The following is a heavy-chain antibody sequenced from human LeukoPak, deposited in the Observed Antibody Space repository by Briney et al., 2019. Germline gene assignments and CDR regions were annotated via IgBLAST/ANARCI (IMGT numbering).Heavy chain of an antibody. J-gene: IGHJ3*02. CDR3: ARLIVFYFSGGSCYFAPDI. V-gene: IGHV4-59*08. CDR2: IYYSGST. CDR1: GGSISSYY. Sequence: SETLSLTCTVSGGSISSYYWSWIRQPPGKGLEWIGYIYYSGSTNYNPSLKSRVTISVDTSKNQFSLKLSSVTAADTAVYYCARLIVFYFSGGSCYFAPDILGQGTMVTVSS. D-gene: IGHD2-15*01.